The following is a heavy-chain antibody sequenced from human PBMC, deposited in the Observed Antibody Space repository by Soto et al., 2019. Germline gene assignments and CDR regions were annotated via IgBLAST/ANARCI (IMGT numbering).Heavy chain of an antibody. CDR3: ARDQPPNIAARPRNQH. V-gene: IGHV1-3*01. J-gene: IGHJ1*01. CDR1: GYTFTSYA. D-gene: IGHD6-6*01. Sequence: ASVKVSCKASGYTFTSYAMHWVRQAPGQRLEWMGWINAGNGNTKYSQKFQGRVTITRDTSASTAYMELSSLRSEDTAVYYCARDQPPNIAARPRNQHWGQGTLVTVSS. CDR2: INAGNGNT.